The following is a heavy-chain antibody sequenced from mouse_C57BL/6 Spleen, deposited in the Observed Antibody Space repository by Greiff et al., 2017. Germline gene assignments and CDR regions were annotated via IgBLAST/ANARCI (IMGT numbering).Heavy chain of an antibody. CDR2: IDPSDSYT. J-gene: IGHJ2*01. CDR1: GYTFTSYW. D-gene: IGHD1-1*01. CDR3: ARERRGHYYVSTHFDY. Sequence: QVQLQQPGAELVMPGASVKLSCKASGYTFTSYWMHWVKQRPGQGLEWIGEIDPSDSYTNYNQKFKGKSTLTVDKSSSTAYMQLSSLTSEDSAVYYGARERRGHYYVSTHFDYWGQGTTLTVSS. V-gene: IGHV1-69*01.